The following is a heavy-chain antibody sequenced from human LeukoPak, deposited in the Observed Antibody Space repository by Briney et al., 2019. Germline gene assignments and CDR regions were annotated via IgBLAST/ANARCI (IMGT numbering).Heavy chain of an antibody. CDR1: GVSISSYY. V-gene: IGHV4-4*07. J-gene: IGHJ4*02. Sequence: KSSETLSLTCTVSGVSISSYYWSWIRQPAGKGLEWIGRIHTSGSTNYNPSLKSRVTMSVDTSKNQFSLKLSSVTAADTAVYYCARGFIVGATYDYWGQGTLVTVSS. D-gene: IGHD1-26*01. CDR3: ARGFIVGATYDY. CDR2: IHTSGST.